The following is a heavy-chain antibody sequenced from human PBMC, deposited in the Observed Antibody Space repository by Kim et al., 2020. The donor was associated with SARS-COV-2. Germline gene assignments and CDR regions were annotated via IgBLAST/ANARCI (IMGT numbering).Heavy chain of an antibody. Sequence: GGSLRLSCAASGFTFSNAWMSWVRQAPGKGLEWVGRIKSKTDGGTTDYAAPVKGRFTISRDDSKNTLYLQMNSLKTEDTAVYYCTTAGYSYGYGYYYYGMDVWGQGTTVTVSS. D-gene: IGHD5-18*01. CDR1: GFTFSNAW. CDR2: IKSKTDGGTT. J-gene: IGHJ6*02. V-gene: IGHV3-15*01. CDR3: TTAGYSYGYGYYYYGMDV.